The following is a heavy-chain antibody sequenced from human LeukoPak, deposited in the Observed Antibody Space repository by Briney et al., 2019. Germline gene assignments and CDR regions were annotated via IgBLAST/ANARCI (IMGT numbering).Heavy chain of an antibody. CDR3: ARDGAPFDY. D-gene: IGHD3-16*01. J-gene: IGHJ4*02. CDR1: GFTFSSYW. CDR2: INQDGSEK. Sequence: GGSLRLSCAASGFTFSSYWMSWVRQAPGKGLEWVANINQDGSEKYYVASVKGRFTISRDNAKNSLSLQMNSLRAEDTAVYYCARDGAPFDYWGQGTLVTVSS. V-gene: IGHV3-7*04.